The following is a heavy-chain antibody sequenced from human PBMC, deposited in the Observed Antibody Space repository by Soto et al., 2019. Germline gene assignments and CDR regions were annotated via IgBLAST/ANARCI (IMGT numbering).Heavy chain of an antibody. CDR2: IYYSGNT. D-gene: IGHD3-3*01. CDR3: ARGHLWLED. Sequence: PSETLSLTCTVSGGSISRSSDYWGWIRQPPGKGLEWIGNIYYSGNTYYNPSLQSRVTVSLDTSKNQFSLELTSVTAADTAIYYCARGHLWLEDWGQGTLVTVSS. V-gene: IGHV4-39*07. CDR1: GGSISRSSDY. J-gene: IGHJ4*02.